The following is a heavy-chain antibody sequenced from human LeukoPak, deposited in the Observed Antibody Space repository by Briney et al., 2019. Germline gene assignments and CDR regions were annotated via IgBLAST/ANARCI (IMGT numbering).Heavy chain of an antibody. CDR1: GYTFTSYY. Sequence: GASVKVSCKASGYTFTSYYMHWVRQAPGQGLEWMGIVNPSGGSTSYAQKFQGRVTMTRDMSTSTVYMELSSLRSEDTAVYYCARDSYYGSASYYFDYWGQGTLVTVSS. J-gene: IGHJ4*02. CDR2: VNPSGGST. D-gene: IGHD3-10*01. V-gene: IGHV1-46*01. CDR3: ARDSYYGSASYYFDY.